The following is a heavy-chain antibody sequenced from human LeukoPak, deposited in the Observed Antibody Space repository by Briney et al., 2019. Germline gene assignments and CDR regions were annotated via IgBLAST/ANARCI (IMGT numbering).Heavy chain of an antibody. CDR1: GGSISSSNW. J-gene: IGHJ3*02. Sequence: SSETLSLTCAVSGGSISSSNWWSWVRQPPGKGLEWIGEIYHSGSTNYNPSLKSRVTISVDTSKNQFSLKLSSVTAADTAVYYCARRSQYYYDSSGYYDAFDIWGQGTMVTVSS. CDR2: IYHSGST. CDR3: ARRSQYYYDSSGYYDAFDI. V-gene: IGHV4-4*02. D-gene: IGHD3-22*01.